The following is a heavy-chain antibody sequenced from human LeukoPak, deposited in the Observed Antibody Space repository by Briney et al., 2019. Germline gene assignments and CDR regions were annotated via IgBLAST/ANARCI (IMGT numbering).Heavy chain of an antibody. J-gene: IGHJ4*02. CDR2: INPNSGGT. D-gene: IGHD1-7*01. V-gene: IGHV1-2*02. Sequence: ASVKVSCKASGYTFTGYYMHWVRQAPGQGLEWVGWINPNSGGTNYAQKFQGRVTITADESTSTAYMELSSLRSEDTAVYYCAGGTTPYQFDYWGQGTLVTVSS. CDR3: AGGTTPYQFDY. CDR1: GYTFTGYY.